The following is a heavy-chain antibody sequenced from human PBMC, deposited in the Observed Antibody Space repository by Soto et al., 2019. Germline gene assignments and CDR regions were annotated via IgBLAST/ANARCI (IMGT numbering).Heavy chain of an antibody. Sequence: EVQLLESGGGLVQPGGSLRLSCAASGFTFSSYAMSWVRQAPGKGLEWVSAISGTGGSTYYPDSVKGRFTISRDNSKNALYLQMNSLRAEDTAVYYCAKDQGGYSGYIFDYWGQGTLVTVSS. CDR2: ISGTGGST. V-gene: IGHV3-23*01. J-gene: IGHJ4*02. CDR1: GFTFSSYA. D-gene: IGHD5-12*01. CDR3: AKDQGGYSGYIFDY.